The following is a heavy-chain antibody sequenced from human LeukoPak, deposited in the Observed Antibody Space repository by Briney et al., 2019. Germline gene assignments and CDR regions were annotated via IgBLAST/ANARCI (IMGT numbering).Heavy chain of an antibody. CDR1: GYTLTELS. V-gene: IGHV1-24*01. CDR3: ATVPAAMMGYWFDP. Sequence: ASVKVSCKVSGYTLTELSMHWVRQAPGKGLEWMGGFDPEDGETIYAQKFQGRVTMTEDTSTDTAYMELSSLRSEDTAVYYCATVPAAMMGYWFDPWGQGTLVTVSS. CDR2: FDPEDGET. J-gene: IGHJ5*02. D-gene: IGHD2-2*01.